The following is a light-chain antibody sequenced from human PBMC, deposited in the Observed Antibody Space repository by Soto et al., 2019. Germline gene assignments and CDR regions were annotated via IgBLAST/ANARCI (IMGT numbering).Light chain of an antibody. CDR1: SSDVGDFNY. Sequence: QSALTQPASVSGSPGRSVTISCTGRSSDVGDFNYVSWYQHLPGRAPKPIIYDVTNRPSGISYRFSASKSGRTASLTISGLQAEDEADYYCSSYSSSITHVVFGGGTKLIVL. V-gene: IGLV2-14*03. CDR2: DVT. J-gene: IGLJ2*01. CDR3: SSYSSSITHVV.